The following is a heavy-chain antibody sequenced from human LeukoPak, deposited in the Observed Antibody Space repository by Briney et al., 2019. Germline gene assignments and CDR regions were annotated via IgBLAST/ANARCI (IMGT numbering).Heavy chain of an antibody. V-gene: IGHV4-61*01. CDR3: ASRDGYNSPFDY. CDR2: IYNGVNT. D-gene: IGHD5-24*01. J-gene: IGHJ4*02. Sequence: SETLSLTCTVSGASVSSASYWTWIRQPPGKGVEWIAHIYNGVNTNYNPSLKSRVTISVDRSKNQFSLKLTSVTAADTAVYYCASRDGYNSPFDYWGQGTLVTVSS. CDR1: GASVSSASY.